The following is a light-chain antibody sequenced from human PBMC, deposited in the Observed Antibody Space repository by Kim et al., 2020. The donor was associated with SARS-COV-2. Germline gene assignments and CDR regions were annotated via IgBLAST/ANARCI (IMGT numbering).Light chain of an antibody. J-gene: IGKJ2*01. V-gene: IGKV1D-16*01. CDR2: VAS. Sequence: DIQMTQSPSSLSASVGDRVTITCRASQGIDNWLAWYQQKPQKARKCLIYVASILQSGVPSRFSGSRSGTEFTLTISSLQPEDFATYHCQQYSTYPYTFGQGTKLEI. CDR3: QQYSTYPYT. CDR1: QGIDNW.